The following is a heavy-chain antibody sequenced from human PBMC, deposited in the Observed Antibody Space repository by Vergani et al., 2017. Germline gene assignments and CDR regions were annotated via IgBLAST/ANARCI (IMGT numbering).Heavy chain of an antibody. J-gene: IGHJ6*03. CDR3: ARITFRSYAPDYYYMDV. D-gene: IGHD1-26*01. Sequence: QITLRESGPVLVKPTETLTLTCTVSGFSLSNARMGVSWIRQPPGKALEWLAHIFSNDEKSYSTSLKSRLTISKDTSKSQVVLTMTNMDPVDTATYYCARITFRSYAPDYYYMDVWGKGTTVTVSS. V-gene: IGHV2-26*01. CDR2: IFSNDEK. CDR1: GFSLSNARMG.